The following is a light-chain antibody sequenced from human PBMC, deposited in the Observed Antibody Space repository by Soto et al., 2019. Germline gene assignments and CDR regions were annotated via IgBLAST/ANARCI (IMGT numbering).Light chain of an antibody. CDR2: AAS. V-gene: IGKV1-6*01. CDR3: QQSYSTLWT. CDR1: HCIRND. Sequence: IQMTQARSSVSVSVADRVTVTCRASHCIRNDLGWYQQKPGKAPKLLISAASSLRSGVPSRFSGSGSGTDFTLTIGSLQPGDFATYYCQQSYSTLWTLGQGTKVDIK. J-gene: IGKJ1*01.